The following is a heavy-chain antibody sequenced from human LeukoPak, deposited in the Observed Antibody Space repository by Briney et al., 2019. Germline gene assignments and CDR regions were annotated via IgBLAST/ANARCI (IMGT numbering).Heavy chain of an antibody. V-gene: IGHV4-31*03. CDR3: ARVTAGTHDFDY. Sequence: SQTLSLTCTVSGGSISSGGYCWSWIRQHPGKGLEWIGYIYYSGSTYYNPSLKSRVTISVDTSKNQFSLKLSSVTAADTAVYYCARVTAGTHDFDYWGQGTLVTVSS. CDR1: GGSISSGGYC. D-gene: IGHD6-13*01. J-gene: IGHJ4*02. CDR2: IYYSGST.